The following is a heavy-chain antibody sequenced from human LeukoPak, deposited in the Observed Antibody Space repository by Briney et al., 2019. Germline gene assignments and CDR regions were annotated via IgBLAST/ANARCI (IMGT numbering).Heavy chain of an antibody. CDR2: ISSSGNTV. D-gene: IGHD6-19*01. CDR3: ARGAVAGLWYFDL. J-gene: IGHJ2*01. Sequence: GESLRLSCAASGFTFSSYEMNWVRQAPGKGLEWVSYISSSGNTVYYADSVKGRFTIPRDNAKNSLFLQMNTLRAEDTAVYYCARGAVAGLWYFDLWGRGTLVTVSS. CDR1: GFTFSSYE. V-gene: IGHV3-48*03.